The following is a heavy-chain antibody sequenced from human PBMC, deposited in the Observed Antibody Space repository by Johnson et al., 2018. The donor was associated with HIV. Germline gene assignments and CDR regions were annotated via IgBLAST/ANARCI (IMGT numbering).Heavy chain of an antibody. V-gene: IGHV3-23*04. CDR3: AKDLQQPQRGEHALAQDAFDI. J-gene: IGHJ3*02. Sequence: VQLVESGGGLVQPGGSLRLSCAASGFTFSSYAMSWVRQAPGKGLEWVSAISGSGGSTYYADSVKGRFTISRDNSKNTLYLQMNSLRAEDTAVYYCAKDLQQPQRGEHALAQDAFDIWGQGTMVTVYS. CDR1: GFTFSSYA. D-gene: IGHD6-13*01. CDR2: ISGSGGST.